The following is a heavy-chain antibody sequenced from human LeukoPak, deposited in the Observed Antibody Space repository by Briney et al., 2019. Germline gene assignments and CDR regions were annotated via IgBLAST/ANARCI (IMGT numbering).Heavy chain of an antibody. CDR3: ARVTSYSYGYFDY. CDR1: GFTFSSYG. J-gene: IGHJ4*02. CDR2: ISSSGSTR. V-gene: IGHV3-48*04. D-gene: IGHD5-18*01. Sequence: GGSLRLSCAASGFTFSSYGMHWVRQAPGKGLEWVSYISSSGSTRYYADSVRGRFTISRDNAKNSLYLQMNSLRAEDTAVYYCARVTSYSYGYFDYWGQGTLVTVSS.